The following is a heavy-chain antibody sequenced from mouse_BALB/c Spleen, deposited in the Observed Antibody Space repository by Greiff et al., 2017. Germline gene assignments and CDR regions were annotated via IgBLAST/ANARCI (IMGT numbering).Heavy chain of an antibody. J-gene: IGHJ4*01. CDR3: ARHEAPYYYGSSYSYAMDY. Sequence: VQLQQSGAELVKPGASVKLSCKASGYTFTEYIIHWVKQRSGQGLEWIGWFYPGSGSIKYNENFKDKATLTADKSSSTVYMELSRLKSEDSAVYFCARHEAPYYYGSSYSYAMDYWGQGTSVTVSS. V-gene: IGHV1-62-2*01. D-gene: IGHD1-1*01. CDR2: FYPGSGSI. CDR1: GYTFTEYI.